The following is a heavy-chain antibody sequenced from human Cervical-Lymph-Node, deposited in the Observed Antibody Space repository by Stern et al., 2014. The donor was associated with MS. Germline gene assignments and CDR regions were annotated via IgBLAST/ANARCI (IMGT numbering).Heavy chain of an antibody. CDR2: ISTYNGRT. CDR3: ARRSGSYSFDY. V-gene: IGHV1-18*01. D-gene: IGHD1-26*01. J-gene: IGHJ4*02. CDR1: GYPFSNYG. Sequence: VQLVESGAEVKKPGASVRVSCKPTGYPFSNYGISWVRQAPGQGLEWMGWISTYNGRTSYAQKLQGRLNMTRDTSTSTVYMDLRSLTSDDTAVYYCARRSGSYSFDYWGQGTLATVSS.